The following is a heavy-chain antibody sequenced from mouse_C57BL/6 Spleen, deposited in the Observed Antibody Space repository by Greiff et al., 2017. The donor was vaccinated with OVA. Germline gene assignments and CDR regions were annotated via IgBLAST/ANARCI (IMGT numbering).Heavy chain of an antibody. CDR3: ARWDDGYYGVDY. V-gene: IGHV14-2*01. J-gene: IGHJ2*01. CDR2: IDPEDGET. D-gene: IGHD2-3*01. CDR1: GFNIKDYY. Sequence: EVKLMESGAELVKPGASVKLSCTASGFNIKDYYMHWVKQRTEQGLEWIGRIDPEDGETKYAPKFKGKATITADTSSNTAYLQLSSLTSEDTAVYYCARWDDGYYGVDYWGQGTTLTVSS.